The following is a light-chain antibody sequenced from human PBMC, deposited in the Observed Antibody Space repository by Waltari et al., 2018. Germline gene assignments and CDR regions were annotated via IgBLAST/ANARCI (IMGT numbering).Light chain of an antibody. CDR2: DVN. CDR3: SSYTSTNTHVV. V-gene: IGLV2-14*03. CDR1: RSHFGGYTF. Sequence: QSTLTQPASVSGSRGPALTIPCTGTRSHFGGYTFELRYQQFPGKAPKLSIYDVNHRPSGCSDRFSGFKSGNTASLTISGLQTEDEAEYFCSSYTSTNTHVVFGGGTKLTVL. J-gene: IGLJ2*01.